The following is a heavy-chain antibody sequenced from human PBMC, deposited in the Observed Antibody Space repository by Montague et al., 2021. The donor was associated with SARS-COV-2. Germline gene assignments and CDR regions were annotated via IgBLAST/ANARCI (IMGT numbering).Heavy chain of an antibody. J-gene: IGHJ2*01. CDR1: GGSITTDIFY. D-gene: IGHD2-21*02. Sequence: SETLSLTCTVSGGSITTDIFYWGWVRQPPGKGLEWIGSISYSWSTYYNPSLKSRVTMSVDTSKNQFSLGLISLTATDTAMYYCARHVDPCGSHCRNWYFDLWGRGTLVTVSS. CDR3: ARHVDPCGSHCRNWYFDL. CDR2: ISYSWST. V-gene: IGHV4-39*01.